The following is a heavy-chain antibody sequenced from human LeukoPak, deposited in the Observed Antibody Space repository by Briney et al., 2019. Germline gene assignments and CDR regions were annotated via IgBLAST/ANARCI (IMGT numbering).Heavy chain of an antibody. V-gene: IGHV1-69*10. Sequence: ASVKVSCKASGGTFSSYAISWVRQAPGQGLEWMGGIIPIFGIANYAQKFQGRVTITADKSTSTAYMELSSLRSEDTAVYYCASWLGYCSSTSCRAPSYYYYGMDVWGQGTTVTVSS. J-gene: IGHJ6*02. CDR3: ASWLGYCSSTSCRAPSYYYYGMDV. D-gene: IGHD2-2*01. CDR2: IIPIFGIA. CDR1: GGTFSSYA.